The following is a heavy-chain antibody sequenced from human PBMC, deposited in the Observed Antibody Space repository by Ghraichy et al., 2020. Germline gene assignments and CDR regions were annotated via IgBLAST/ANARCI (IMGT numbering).Heavy chain of an antibody. V-gene: IGHV4-61*08. CDR1: GDSIRFIGDFY. CDR2: LYPSGST. D-gene: IGHD6-25*01. J-gene: IGHJ4*02. CDR3: ARSPRSGYPRY. Sequence: SETLSLTCTVSGDSIRFIGDFYWSWIRQPPGKGLEWIGYLYPSGSTKYNPSLESRGTISEDTSKNQISLILRSVTAADTAVYYCARSPRSGYPRYWGQGALVTVSS.